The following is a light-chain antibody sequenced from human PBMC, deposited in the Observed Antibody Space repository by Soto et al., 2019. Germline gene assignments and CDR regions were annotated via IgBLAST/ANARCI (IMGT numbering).Light chain of an antibody. CDR2: YAS. CDR1: HNIRNN. V-gene: IGKV3-15*01. J-gene: IGKJ4*01. Sequence: VVLTQSPATLSVSPGETVTLSCRASHNIRNNLAWYQHKPGQAPRLLISYASSGATGVPGRFSGSGSVTEFALTISSLQSEDSAVYYCQHFYNWPVTFGGGTKVDIK. CDR3: QHFYNWPVT.